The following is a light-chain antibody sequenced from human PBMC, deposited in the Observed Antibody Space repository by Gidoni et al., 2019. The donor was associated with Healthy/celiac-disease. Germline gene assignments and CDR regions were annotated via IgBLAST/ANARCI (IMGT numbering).Light chain of an antibody. Sequence: SYELTQPPSVSVYPGQTARITCSGDALPKQYAYWYQQKPGQAPVLVIYTDSERPAGIPERFSGSSSGTTVTLTIRGVQAEDEADYYCQSADSSGTYVVFGGGSKLTVL. CDR2: TDS. CDR1: ALPKQY. CDR3: QSADSSGTYVV. J-gene: IGLJ2*01. V-gene: IGLV3-25*03.